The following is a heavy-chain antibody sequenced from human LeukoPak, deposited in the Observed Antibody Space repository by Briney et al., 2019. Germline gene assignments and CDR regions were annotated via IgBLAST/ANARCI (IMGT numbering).Heavy chain of an antibody. Sequence: GGSLRLSCAASGFTFSLYEMIWVRQAPVKGLEWVSYISGGGETRYYADSVKGRFTIYRDSGKNSLYLQMNSLRAEKTAVYYCARDASGHDLPFDYWGQGTLVTVSS. CDR2: ISGGGETR. CDR3: ARDASGHDLPFDY. D-gene: IGHD6-25*01. CDR1: GFTFSLYE. V-gene: IGHV3-48*03. J-gene: IGHJ4*02.